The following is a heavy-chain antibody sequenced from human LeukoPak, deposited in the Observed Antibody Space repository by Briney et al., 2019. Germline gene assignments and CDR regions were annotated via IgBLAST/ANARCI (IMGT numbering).Heavy chain of an antibody. J-gene: IGHJ4*02. Sequence: GGSLRLSCAASGFTFSSFGMHWVRQAPGKGLEWVSVISYDGNEEYYADSVKGRFTVSRDNSKDTLYLQMNSLRAEDAAVYFCAKAPVTSCRGAYCYPFDSWGQGTLVTVSS. CDR2: ISYDGNEE. D-gene: IGHD2-15*01. CDR3: AKAPVTSCRGAYCYPFDS. CDR1: GFTFSSFG. V-gene: IGHV3-30*18.